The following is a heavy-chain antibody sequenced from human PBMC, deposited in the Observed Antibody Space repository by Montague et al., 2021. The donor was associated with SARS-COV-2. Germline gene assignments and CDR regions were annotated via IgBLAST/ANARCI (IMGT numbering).Heavy chain of an antibody. CDR1: GGSFSGYY. J-gene: IGHJ6*02. CDR2: INHSCST. V-gene: IGHV4-34*01. D-gene: IGHD3-10*01. Sequence: SETLSLTCAVYGGSFSGYYWSWIRQPPGKGLEWIGEINHSCSTNSNPSLKRRVTISVDTSKNQFSLKLSSVTAADTAAYYCARVRYYGSGTYLGMDVWGQGTTVTVSS. CDR3: ARVRYYGSGTYLGMDV.